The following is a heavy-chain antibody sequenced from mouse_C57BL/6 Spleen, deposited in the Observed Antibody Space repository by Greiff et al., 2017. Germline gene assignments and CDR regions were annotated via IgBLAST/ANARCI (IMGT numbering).Heavy chain of an antibody. CDR3: ARHEGGVYYDYDGAWFAY. CDR2: FYPGSGSI. V-gene: IGHV1-62-2*01. Sequence: VQLQQSGAELVKPGASVKLSCKASGYTFTAYTIHWVKQRSGQGLEWIGWFYPGSGSIKYNEKFKDKATLAADKSSSTVYMELSRLTSADSSVYFCARHEGGVYYDYDGAWFAYWGQGTLVTVSA. J-gene: IGHJ3*01. CDR1: GYTFTAYT. D-gene: IGHD2-4*01.